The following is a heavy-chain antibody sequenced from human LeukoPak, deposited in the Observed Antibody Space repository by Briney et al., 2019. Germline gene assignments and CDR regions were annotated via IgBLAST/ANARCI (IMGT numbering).Heavy chain of an antibody. CDR3: ARDFDYGGNSFDY. CDR1: GGTFSSYA. J-gene: IGHJ4*02. Sequence: GASVKVSCKASGGTFSSYAISWVRQAPGQGLEWMGGIIPIFGTANYAQKFQGRVTITADESTSTAYMELSSLRSEDTAVYYCARDFDYGGNSFDYWGQGTLVTVSS. CDR2: IIPIFGTA. D-gene: IGHD4-23*01. V-gene: IGHV1-69*13.